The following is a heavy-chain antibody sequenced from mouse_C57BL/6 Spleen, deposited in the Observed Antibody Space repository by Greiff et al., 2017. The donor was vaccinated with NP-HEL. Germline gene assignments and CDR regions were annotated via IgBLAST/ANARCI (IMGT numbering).Heavy chain of an antibody. D-gene: IGHD2-2*01. CDR3: AGGYDAWFAY. CDR1: GYTFTSYW. Sequence: QVQLQQPGAELVKPGASVKLSCKASGYTFTSYWMQWVKQRPGQGLEWIGEIDPSDSYTNYSQKFKGKATLTVDTSSSTAYMQLSSLTSEDSAVYYCAGGYDAWFAYWGQGTLVTVSA. J-gene: IGHJ3*01. CDR2: IDPSDSYT. V-gene: IGHV1-50*01.